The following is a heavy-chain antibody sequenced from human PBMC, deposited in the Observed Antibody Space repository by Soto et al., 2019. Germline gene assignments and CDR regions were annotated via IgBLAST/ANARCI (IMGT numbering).Heavy chain of an antibody. Sequence: EVQLAESGGGMVQPGGSLRLSCGASGFTFSSYDMHWVRQAPGKGLEYVSSISSNGGTTNYGNSVKGRFTISRDNSKNTLYLQMGSLRAEDMAVYYCVRRVSGNYDYWGQGTLVTVSS. J-gene: IGHJ4*02. CDR3: VRRVSGNYDY. D-gene: IGHD1-7*01. CDR2: ISSNGGTT. V-gene: IGHV3-64*01. CDR1: GFTFSSYD.